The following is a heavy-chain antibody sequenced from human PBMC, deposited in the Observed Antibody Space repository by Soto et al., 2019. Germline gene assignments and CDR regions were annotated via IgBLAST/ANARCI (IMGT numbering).Heavy chain of an antibody. CDR2: IIPRFGTA. D-gene: IGHD3-10*01. CDR3: ATELGENPASPFDA. V-gene: IGHV1-69*01. Sequence: QVQLVQSGADVKKPGSSVKVSCQASGVTFSSETLGWVRQAPGQGLEWVGGIIPRFGTASYAKKFQGRVTSTADESTSTDYMELSSLRSDDTAVYFCATELGENPASPFDAWGQGTLVTVSS. CDR1: GVTFSSET. J-gene: IGHJ5*02.